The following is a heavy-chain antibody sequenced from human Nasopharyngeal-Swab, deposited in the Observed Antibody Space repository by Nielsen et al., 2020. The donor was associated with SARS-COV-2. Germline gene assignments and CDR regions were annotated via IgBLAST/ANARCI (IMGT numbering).Heavy chain of an antibody. J-gene: IGHJ6*02. CDR2: ISRSGSSI. D-gene: IGHD3-22*01. Sequence: GGSLRLSCTASGFTFSDYFMSWIRQAPGKGLEWVTYISRSGSSIYYADSVKGRFTISRDNAKNSLYLQMNSLRAEDTAVYYCARDQYYDSSGYYYYGMDVWGQGTTVTVSS. CDR1: GFTFSDYF. V-gene: IGHV3-11*04. CDR3: ARDQYYDSSGYYYYGMDV.